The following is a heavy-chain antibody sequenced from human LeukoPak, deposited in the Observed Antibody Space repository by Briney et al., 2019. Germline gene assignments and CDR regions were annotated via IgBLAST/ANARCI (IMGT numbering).Heavy chain of an antibody. D-gene: IGHD5-18*01. CDR1: GFTFRLYE. CDR3: VRGYTYNSDYFDY. Sequence: PGGSLRLSCAASGFTFRLYEMSWVRQAPGKGLEWVSYISSTGSTIYYADSVKGRFTISRDNAKNSLDVQMNSLRAEDTAVYYCVRGYTYNSDYFDYWGQGALVTVSS. J-gene: IGHJ4*02. CDR2: ISSTGSTI. V-gene: IGHV3-48*03.